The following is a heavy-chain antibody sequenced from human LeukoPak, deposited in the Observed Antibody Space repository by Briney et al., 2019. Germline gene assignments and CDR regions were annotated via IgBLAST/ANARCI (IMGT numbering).Heavy chain of an antibody. CDR3: AKDWGMATIPDY. V-gene: IGHV3-7*01. D-gene: IGHD5-24*01. J-gene: IGHJ4*02. CDR1: GFTFSSYW. Sequence: GSLRLSCAASGFTFSSYWMSWVRQAPGKGLEWVANIKQDGSEKYYVDSVKGRFTISRDNAKNSLYLQMNSLRAEDTAVYYCAKDWGMATIPDYWGQGTLVTVSS. CDR2: IKQDGSEK.